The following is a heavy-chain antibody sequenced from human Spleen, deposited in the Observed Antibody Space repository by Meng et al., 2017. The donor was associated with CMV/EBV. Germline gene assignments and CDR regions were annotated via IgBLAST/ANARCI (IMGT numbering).Heavy chain of an antibody. CDR1: GGSFSGYY. CDR3: ARDRGVDYDSSGYFWFDP. CDR2: INHSGST. D-gene: IGHD3-22*01. J-gene: IGHJ5*02. V-gene: IGHV4-34*09. Sequence: SETLSLTCAVYGGSFSGYYWSWIRQPPGKGLEWIGEINHSGSTNYNPSLKSRVTISVDTSKNQFSLKLSSVTAADTAVYYCARDRGVDYDSSGYFWFDPWGQGTLVTVSS.